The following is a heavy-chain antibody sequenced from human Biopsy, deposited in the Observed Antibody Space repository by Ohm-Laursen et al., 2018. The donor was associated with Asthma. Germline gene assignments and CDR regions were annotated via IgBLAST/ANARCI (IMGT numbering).Heavy chain of an antibody. CDR3: ARDGSSVAGTPYGMDV. J-gene: IGHJ6*02. V-gene: IGHV4-31*03. Sequence: TLSLTCTVSGGSISSGGYYWSWIRQHPGKGLEWIGYIYYSGSTYYNPSLKSRVTISVDTSKNQFSLKLSSVTAADTAVYYCARDGSSVAGTPYGMDVWGQGTTVIVSS. D-gene: IGHD6-19*01. CDR1: GGSISSGGYY. CDR2: IYYSGST.